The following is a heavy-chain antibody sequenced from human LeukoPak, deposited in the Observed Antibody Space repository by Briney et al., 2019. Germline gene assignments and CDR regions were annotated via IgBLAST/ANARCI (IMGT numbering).Heavy chain of an antibody. CDR1: GGSISSYY. CDR2: IYYTGST. J-gene: IGHJ4*02. V-gene: IGHV4-59*01. Sequence: SETLSLTCTVSGGSISSYYWNWIRQPPGKGLERIGYIYYTGSTNYNPSLRSRVTISVDTSKNQFSLKLSSVTAADTAVYYCARGNSAWYAYWGQGTLVTVSS. D-gene: IGHD6-19*01. CDR3: ARGNSAWYAY.